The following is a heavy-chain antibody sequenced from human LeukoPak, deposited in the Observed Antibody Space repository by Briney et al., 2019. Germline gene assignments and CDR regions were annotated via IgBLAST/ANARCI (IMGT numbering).Heavy chain of an antibody. Sequence: PGGSLRLSCAASGFTFSSHAVHWVRQAPGKGLEYVSAISSNGGSTYYANSVKGRFTISRDNSKNTLYLQMGSLRAEDMAVYYCARIPYSSGWYGDYWGQGTLVTVSS. J-gene: IGHJ4*02. D-gene: IGHD6-19*01. V-gene: IGHV3-64*01. CDR2: ISSNGGST. CDR3: ARIPYSSGWYGDY. CDR1: GFTFSSHA.